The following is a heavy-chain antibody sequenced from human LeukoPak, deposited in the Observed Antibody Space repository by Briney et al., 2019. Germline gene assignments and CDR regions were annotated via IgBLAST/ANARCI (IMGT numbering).Heavy chain of an antibody. CDR2: ISSSSSYI. D-gene: IGHD3-22*01. J-gene: IGHJ4*02. Sequence: KTGGSLRFSCAASGFTFSSCSMNWVRQAPGKGLEWVSSISSSSSYIYYADSVKGRFTISRDNAKNSLYLQMNSLRAEDTAVYYCARGYYYDSSGHDPNFDYWGQGTLVTVSS. CDR1: GFTFSSCS. CDR3: ARGYYYDSSGHDPNFDY. V-gene: IGHV3-21*01.